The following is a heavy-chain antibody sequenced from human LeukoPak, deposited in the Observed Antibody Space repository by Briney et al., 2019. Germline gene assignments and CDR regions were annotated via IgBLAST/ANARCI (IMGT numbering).Heavy chain of an antibody. CDR1: GYSFTSYY. Sequence: ASVKVSCKAFGYSFTSYYMHWVRQAPGQGLEWIGVINPSGGSTSYTQKFQGRVAMTRDMSTSTVYMELSSLRSEDTALYYCARKGPPVYDFMYIDYWGPGTLVTVSS. D-gene: IGHD5/OR15-5a*01. CDR2: INPSGGST. J-gene: IGHJ4*02. V-gene: IGHV1-46*01. CDR3: ARKGPPVYDFMYIDY.